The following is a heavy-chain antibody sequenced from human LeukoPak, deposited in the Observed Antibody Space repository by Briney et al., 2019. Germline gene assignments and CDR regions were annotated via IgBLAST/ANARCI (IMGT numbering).Heavy chain of an antibody. J-gene: IGHJ3*02. CDR2: ISAYNGNT. D-gene: IGHD3-16*02. Sequence: GASVKVCCKASGYTFTSYGISWVRQAPGQGLEWMGWISAYNGNTNYAQKLQGRVTMTTDTSTSTAYMELRSLRSDDTAVYYCARAISRHYDYVWGSYPQSGAFDIWGQGTMVTVSS. CDR1: GYTFTSYG. CDR3: ARAISRHYDYVWGSYPQSGAFDI. V-gene: IGHV1-18*01.